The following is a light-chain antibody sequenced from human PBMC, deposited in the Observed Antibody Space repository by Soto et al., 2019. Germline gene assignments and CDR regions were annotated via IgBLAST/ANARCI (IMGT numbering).Light chain of an antibody. CDR1: QSVSSSY. V-gene: IGKV3-20*01. CDR2: GAS. J-gene: IGKJ1*01. Sequence: EIVLTQSPGTLSLSPGERATLSCRASQSVSSSYLAWYQQKPGQAPRLLIYGASSRATGIPDRFSGSGSGTDFTLTISRLEPADFAVYYCHQYGGSPPTLGQGTKVEIK. CDR3: HQYGGSPPT.